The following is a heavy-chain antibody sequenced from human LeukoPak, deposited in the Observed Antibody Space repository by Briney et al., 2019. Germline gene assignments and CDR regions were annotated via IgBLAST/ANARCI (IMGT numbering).Heavy chain of an antibody. CDR1: GGSFSGYY. V-gene: IGHV4-34*01. CDR3: ARHMGYYYDSSGYSELDY. D-gene: IGHD3-22*01. J-gene: IGHJ4*02. Sequence: SETLSLTCAVYGGSFSGYYWSWIRQPPGKGLEWIGEINHSGSTNYNPSLKSRVTISVDTSKNQFSLKLSSVTAADTAVYYCARHMGYYYDSSGYSELDYWGQGTLVTVPS. CDR2: INHSGST.